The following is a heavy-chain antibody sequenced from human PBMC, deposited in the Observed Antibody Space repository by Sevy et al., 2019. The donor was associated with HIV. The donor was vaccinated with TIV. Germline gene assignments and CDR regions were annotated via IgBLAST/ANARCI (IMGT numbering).Heavy chain of an antibody. D-gene: IGHD2-15*01. Sequence: SETLSLTCTVSGGSISSYYWSWIRQPPGKGLEWIGYIHYSGGTNYNPSLKSRVTISIDTSKNHFSLKLSSVTAADTAVYYCARSESYATTLDLWGRGTLVTVSS. CDR3: ARSESYATTLDL. J-gene: IGHJ2*01. V-gene: IGHV4-59*01. CDR1: GGSISSYY. CDR2: IHYSGGT.